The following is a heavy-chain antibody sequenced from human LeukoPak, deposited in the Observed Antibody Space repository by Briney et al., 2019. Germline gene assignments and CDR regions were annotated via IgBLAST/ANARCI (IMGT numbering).Heavy chain of an antibody. D-gene: IGHD4-23*01. V-gene: IGHV4-39*07. Sequence: SETLSLTCTVSGGHITTSGHYWGWIRQPPGKGLEWIGSVYYTGVTSTNPFFRSRMSISVDTSKNQFSLNLTSVTAADAAVYYCARERSSSGGHNWFDPWGQGTLVTVSS. CDR2: VYYTGVT. CDR3: ARERSSSGGHNWFDP. CDR1: GGHITTSGHY. J-gene: IGHJ5*02.